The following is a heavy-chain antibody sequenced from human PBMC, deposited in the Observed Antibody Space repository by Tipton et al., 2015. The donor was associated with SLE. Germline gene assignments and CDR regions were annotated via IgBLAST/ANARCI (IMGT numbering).Heavy chain of an antibody. D-gene: IGHD1-1*01. J-gene: IGHJ3*02. Sequence: TLSLTCTVSGGSISSYYWGWIRQPAGKGLEWIGRIYTSGSTNYNPSLKSRVTMSVDTSKNQFSLQLSSVTAADTAVYYCAREGTTRKDAFDIWGQGTMVTVSS. CDR3: AREGTTRKDAFDI. V-gene: IGHV4-4*07. CDR1: GGSISSYY. CDR2: IYTSGST.